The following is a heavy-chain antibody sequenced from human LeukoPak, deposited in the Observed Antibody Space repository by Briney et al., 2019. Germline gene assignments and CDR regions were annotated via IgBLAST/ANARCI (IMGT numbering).Heavy chain of an antibody. V-gene: IGHV4-4*02. Sequence: SGTLSLTCAVSGGSISSSNWWSWVRQPPGKGLEWIGEIYHSGSTNYNPSLKSRVTISVDTSKNQFSLKLSSVTAADTAVYYCARDAHLRYYYGMDVWGQGTTVTVSS. CDR1: GGSISSSNW. D-gene: IGHD3-16*01. CDR2: IYHSGST. CDR3: ARDAHLRYYYGMDV. J-gene: IGHJ6*02.